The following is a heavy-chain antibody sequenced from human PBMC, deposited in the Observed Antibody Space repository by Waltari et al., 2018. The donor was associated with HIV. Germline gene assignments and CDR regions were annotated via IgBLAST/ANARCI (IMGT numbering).Heavy chain of an antibody. D-gene: IGHD5-18*01. CDR3: AREGYDVDTAMDYYYGMDV. V-gene: IGHV4-4*07. J-gene: IGHJ6*02. Sequence: QVQLQESGPGLVKPSETLSLTCTVSGGSISSYYWSWIRQPAGKGLEWIGRIYTRGSTNYNPSLKSRVTMSVDTSKNQFSLKLSSVTAADTAVYYCAREGYDVDTAMDYYYGMDVWGQGTTVTVSS. CDR2: IYTRGST. CDR1: GGSISSYY.